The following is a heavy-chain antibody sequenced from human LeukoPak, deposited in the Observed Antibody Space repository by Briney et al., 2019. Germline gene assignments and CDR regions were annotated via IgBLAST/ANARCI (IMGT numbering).Heavy chain of an antibody. CDR3: ARQGIAVAGTRYYYYMDV. V-gene: IGHV5-51*01. CDR1: GYSFTNYW. J-gene: IGHJ6*03. Sequence: GESLKISCKGSGYSFTNYWIGWVRQMPGKGLEWMGIIYPGDSDTRYSPSFQGQITISADKSISTAYLQWSSLKASDTAMYYCARQGIAVAGTRYYYYMDVWGKGTTVTISS. CDR2: IYPGDSDT. D-gene: IGHD6-19*01.